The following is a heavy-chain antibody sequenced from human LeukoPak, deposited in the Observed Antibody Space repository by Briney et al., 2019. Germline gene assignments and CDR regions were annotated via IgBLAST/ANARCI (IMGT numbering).Heavy chain of an antibody. CDR1: GYTFSGHY. CDR2: INPNSGGT. D-gene: IGHD5-18*01. Sequence: ASVKVSCKASGYTFSGHYLHWVRQAPGQGLEWMGRINPNSGGTKYAQKFQNRVTMTSDTSVSTAYMELNGLRSDDTAIYYCTRSWIQLWTPDFDHWGQGTLVTVSS. CDR3: TRSWIQLWTPDFDH. V-gene: IGHV1-2*06. J-gene: IGHJ4*02.